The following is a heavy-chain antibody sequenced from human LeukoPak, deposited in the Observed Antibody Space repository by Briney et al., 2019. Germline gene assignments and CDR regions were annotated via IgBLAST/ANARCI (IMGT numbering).Heavy chain of an antibody. CDR1: GFTFSNYG. CDR3: AKDSGSYFSYNWFDP. Sequence: GGSLRLSCAASGFTFSNYGMHWVRQAPGKGLEWVSAISGSGGSTYYADSVKGRFTISRDNSKNTLYLQMNSLRAEDTAVYYCAKDSGSYFSYNWFDPWGQGTLVTVSS. V-gene: IGHV3-23*01. CDR2: ISGSGGST. D-gene: IGHD1-26*01. J-gene: IGHJ5*02.